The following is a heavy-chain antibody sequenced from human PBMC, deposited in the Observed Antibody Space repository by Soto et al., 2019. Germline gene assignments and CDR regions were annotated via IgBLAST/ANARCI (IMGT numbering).Heavy chain of an antibody. Sequence: GGSLRLSCAASGFTVSSNYMSWVRQAPGKGLEWVSVIYSGGSTYYADSVKGRFTISRDNSKNTLYLQMNSLRAEDTAVYYCARGASVPAAYYYYGMDVWGQGTTVTVSS. J-gene: IGHJ6*02. CDR3: ARGASVPAAYYYYGMDV. V-gene: IGHV3-53*01. D-gene: IGHD2-2*01. CDR1: GFTVSSNY. CDR2: IYSGGST.